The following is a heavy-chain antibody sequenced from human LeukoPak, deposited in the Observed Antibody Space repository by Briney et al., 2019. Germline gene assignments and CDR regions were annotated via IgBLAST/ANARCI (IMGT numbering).Heavy chain of an antibody. CDR2: ISSGGNT. CDR1: GFRVSSNH. D-gene: IGHD6-13*01. CDR3: ARGIAAAGSVGVFDY. V-gene: IGHV3-66*01. Sequence: PGGSLRLSCAASGFRVSSNHMSWVRQAPGKGLEWVSVISSGGNTHYADSVKGRFTISRDNSKTKLYLQMNSLRAEDTAVSFCARGIAAAGSVGVFDYWGQGTLVTVSS. J-gene: IGHJ4*02.